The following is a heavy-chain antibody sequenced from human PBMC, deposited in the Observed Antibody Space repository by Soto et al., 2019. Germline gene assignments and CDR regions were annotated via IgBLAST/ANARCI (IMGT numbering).Heavy chain of an antibody. D-gene: IGHD3-10*01. CDR3: ADGRGGSGSYYKRYYYYGMDV. CDR2: INAGNGNT. V-gene: IGHV1-3*01. CDR1: GYTFTSYY. J-gene: IGHJ6*02. Sequence: GASVKVSCKASGYTFTSYYMHWVRQAPGQRLGWMGWINAGNGNTKYSQKFQGRVTITTDKSTSTAYMELSSLRSEDTAVYYCADGRGGSGSYYKRYYYYGMDVWGQGTTVTVSS.